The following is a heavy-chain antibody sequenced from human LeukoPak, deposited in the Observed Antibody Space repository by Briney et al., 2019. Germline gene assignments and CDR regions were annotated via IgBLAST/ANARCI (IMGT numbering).Heavy chain of an antibody. CDR2: IYYSGST. V-gene: IGHV4-31*03. D-gene: IGHD6-13*01. CDR3: ARDRWQLVPPYYYYMDV. CDR1: GGSINSGGYY. Sequence: SETLSLTCTVSGGSINSGGYYWSWIRQHPGKGLEWIGYIYYSGSTYYNPSLKSRVTISVDTSKNQFSLKLSSVTAADTAVYYCARDRWQLVPPYYYYMDVWGKGTTVTVSS. J-gene: IGHJ6*03.